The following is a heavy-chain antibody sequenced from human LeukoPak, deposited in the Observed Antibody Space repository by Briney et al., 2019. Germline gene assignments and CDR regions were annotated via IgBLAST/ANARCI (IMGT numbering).Heavy chain of an antibody. V-gene: IGHV3-21*01. Sequence: GGSLRLSCAASGFTFSSYSMHWVRQAPGKGLEWVSSINSGSTYTYYTESVKGRFTVSRDNAKNSLFLQMNSLRAEDTAIYYCARSLTTLTYEGYWGQGTLVTVSS. J-gene: IGHJ4*02. CDR3: ARSLTTLTYEGY. CDR2: INSGSTYT. D-gene: IGHD1-1*01. CDR1: GFTFSSYS.